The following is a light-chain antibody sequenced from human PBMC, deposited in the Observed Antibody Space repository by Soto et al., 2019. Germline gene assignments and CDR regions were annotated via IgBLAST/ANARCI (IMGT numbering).Light chain of an antibody. CDR1: QSVSSN. CDR3: QPYNNWPYT. V-gene: IGKV3-15*01. CDR2: GAS. Sequence: EIVMTQSPATLSVSPGERVTLSCRASQSVSSNLAWYQQQPGQAPRLLIYGASTRATGIPARFSVSGSGTEFTLTISSLQSEDFAVYYCQPYNNWPYTFGQGTKLEIK. J-gene: IGKJ2*01.